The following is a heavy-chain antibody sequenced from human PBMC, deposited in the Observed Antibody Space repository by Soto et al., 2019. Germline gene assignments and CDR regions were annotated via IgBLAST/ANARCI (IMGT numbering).Heavy chain of an antibody. CDR3: AATTWTQESHYAMDV. Sequence: SVKVSCKASGFTLTSSAMQWVRQARGQRLEWIGWIVVGSGHTNYAQNLQERVTITRDMSTSTGYMELSSLTSEDTAVYYCAATTWTQESHYAMDVWG. D-gene: IGHD5-18*01. V-gene: IGHV1-58*02. J-gene: IGHJ6*02. CDR2: IVVGSGHT. CDR1: GFTLTSSA.